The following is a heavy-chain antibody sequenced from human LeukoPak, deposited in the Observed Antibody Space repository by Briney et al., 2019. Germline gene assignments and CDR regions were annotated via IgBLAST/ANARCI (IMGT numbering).Heavy chain of an antibody. J-gene: IGHJ4*02. CDR2: ISYDGSNK. Sequence: GRSLRLSCAASGFTFSSYGMHWVRQAPGKGLEWVAVISYDGSNKYYADSVKGRFTISRDNSKNTLYLQMNSLRAEDTAVYYCAKDESYDSSGYSDYWGQGTLVTVSS. V-gene: IGHV3-30*18. D-gene: IGHD3-22*01. CDR3: AKDESYDSSGYSDY. CDR1: GFTFSSYG.